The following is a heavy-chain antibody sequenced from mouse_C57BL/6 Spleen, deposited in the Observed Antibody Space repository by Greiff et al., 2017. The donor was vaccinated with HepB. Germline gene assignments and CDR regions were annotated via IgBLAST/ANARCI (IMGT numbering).Heavy chain of an antibody. V-gene: IGHV1-52*01. J-gene: IGHJ4*01. Sequence: VQLQQPGAELVRPGSSVKLSCKASGYTFTSYWMHWVKQRPIQGLEWIGNIDPSDSETHYNQKFKDKATLTVDKSSSTAYMQLSSLTSEDSAVYYCARSYYSLYYYAMDYWGQGTSVTVSS. CDR3: ARSYYSLYYYAMDY. D-gene: IGHD2-12*01. CDR2: IDPSDSET. CDR1: GYTFTSYW.